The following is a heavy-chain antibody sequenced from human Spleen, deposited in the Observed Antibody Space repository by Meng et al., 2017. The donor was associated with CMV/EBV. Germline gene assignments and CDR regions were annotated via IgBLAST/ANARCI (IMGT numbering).Heavy chain of an antibody. J-gene: IGHJ6*02. CDR1: GGSSRGNY. D-gene: IGHD1-1*01. CDR2: VIHGGTT. Sequence: SETLSLTCALYGGSSRGNYWTWIRQPPGKGLEWIGEVIHGGTTNYNPSLKNRVTMSVDTSRNQVSLKLRAVNAADTAVYYCARERLDHYYYYSMDVWGQGTTVTVSS. CDR3: ARERLDHYYYYSMDV. V-gene: IGHV4-34*12.